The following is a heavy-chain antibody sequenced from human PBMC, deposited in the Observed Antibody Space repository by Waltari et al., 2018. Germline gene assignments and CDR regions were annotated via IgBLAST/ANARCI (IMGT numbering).Heavy chain of an antibody. CDR3: AKSLYTGSVSYMLTDV. CDR1: GYSISSASF. J-gene: IGHJ4*02. D-gene: IGHD2-8*02. V-gene: IGHV4-38-2*02. Sequence: QVQLQESCPGLVKPSETLSLTCTVSGYSISSASFWGWIRQPPGKGLEWIGSVHHSGSAYYNPPLQSRVTISVDTTRGQVSLKLSSVTAADTAVYYCAKSLYTGSVSYMLTDVWGLGTLVTVSS. CDR2: VHHSGSA.